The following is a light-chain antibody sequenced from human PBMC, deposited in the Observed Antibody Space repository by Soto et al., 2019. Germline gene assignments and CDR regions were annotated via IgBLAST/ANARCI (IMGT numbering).Light chain of an antibody. J-gene: IGLJ2*01. CDR1: SSDVGGYNY. V-gene: IGLV2-14*01. CDR2: DVS. CDR3: STSTSSSTLVL. Sequence: QSALTQPASVSGSPGQSITISCTGTSSDVGGYNYVSWYQQHPGKAPKLMIYDVSNRPSGVSNRFSGSKSGNTASLTISGLQAEYGADDSFSTSTSSSTLVLFGGGTKLTVL.